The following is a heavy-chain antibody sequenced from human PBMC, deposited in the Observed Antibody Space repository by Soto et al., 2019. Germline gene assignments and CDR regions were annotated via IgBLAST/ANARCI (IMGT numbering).Heavy chain of an antibody. CDR2: ISYDGSSK. J-gene: IGHJ4*02. Sequence: PGGSLRLGCEASGFSFSYYDVHWVHQAPGKGRGWVSFISYDGSSKYYADSVKGRLTISRDNSKNTVYLQMNSLRLEDTAVYYFERGDCSSPMCYGWGPDNWGEGTLVTVSS. CDR3: ERGDCSSPMCYGWGPDN. V-gene: IGHV3-30-3*01. D-gene: IGHD2-2*01. CDR1: GFSFSYYD.